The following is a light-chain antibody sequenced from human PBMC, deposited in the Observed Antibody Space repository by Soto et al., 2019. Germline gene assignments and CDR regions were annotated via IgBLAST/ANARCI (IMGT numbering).Light chain of an antibody. CDR2: DVS. J-gene: IGKJ4*01. CDR3: QQFDNLPLT. Sequence: DILMTQSPSSLSASVGDRVTITCQASQDISNYLNWYQQKPGKAPKILIYDVSVLEAGVPSRFSGGGSGTHFTLTISSLQAEDAATYYCQQFDNLPLTFAGGTKVEIK. CDR1: QDISNY. V-gene: IGKV1-33*01.